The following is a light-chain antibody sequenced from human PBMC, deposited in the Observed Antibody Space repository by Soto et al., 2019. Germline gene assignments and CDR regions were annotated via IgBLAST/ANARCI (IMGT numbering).Light chain of an antibody. CDR3: QQYSSYSDT. Sequence: DIQMTQSPSTLSASVGDRVTITCRASQSISDWLAWYQQKPGKAPKLLIYKASSLESGVPSRFSGSGSGTEFTLTISSLQPDDFATYYCQQYSSYSDTFGQGTKVDIK. CDR1: QSISDW. J-gene: IGKJ2*01. CDR2: KAS. V-gene: IGKV1-5*03.